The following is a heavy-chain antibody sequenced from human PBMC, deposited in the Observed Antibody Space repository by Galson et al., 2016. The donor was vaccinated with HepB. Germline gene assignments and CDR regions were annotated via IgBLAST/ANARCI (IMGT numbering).Heavy chain of an antibody. CDR2: IYSGGRT. CDR3: ATDGSARGYFDS. D-gene: IGHD2-15*01. V-gene: IGHV3-53*05. CDR1: GFIVSSNY. Sequence: SLRLSCAASGFIVSSNYMSWVRQAPGKGLEWVSVIYSGGRTDYADSVKGRFSISRDNSKNTLYLQMNSLRAEDTAVYYCATDGSARGYFDSWGQGTLVTVSS. J-gene: IGHJ4*02.